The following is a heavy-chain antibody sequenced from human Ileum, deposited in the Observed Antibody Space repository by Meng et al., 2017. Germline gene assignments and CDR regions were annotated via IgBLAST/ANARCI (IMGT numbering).Heavy chain of an antibody. Sequence: EVQLVESGGGLVQPGGSLRLSCVASGLNFRAHWMYWVRQAQGKELVWVSRIESDGSGTTYADSVKGRFSISRDNAKNTVFLQMDNLKTDDTAVYYCAKGKGGSTYGILDYWGQGTLVTVSS. CDR1: GLNFRAHW. CDR2: IESDGSGT. D-gene: IGHD1-26*01. CDR3: AKGKGGSTYGILDY. J-gene: IGHJ4*02. V-gene: IGHV3-74*03.